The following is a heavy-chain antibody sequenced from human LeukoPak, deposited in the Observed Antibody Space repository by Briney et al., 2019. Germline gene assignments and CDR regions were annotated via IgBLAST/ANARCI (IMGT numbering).Heavy chain of an antibody. CDR1: GGSFSGYY. D-gene: IGHD3-3*01. Sequence: SETLSLTCAVYGGSFSGYYWSWIRQPPGKGLEWIGEINHSGSTNYNPSLKSRVTISVDTSKNQFSLKLSSVTAADTAVYYCARMYYDFWVYDYWGQGTLVTVSS. V-gene: IGHV4-34*01. J-gene: IGHJ4*02. CDR3: ARMYYDFWVYDY. CDR2: INHSGST.